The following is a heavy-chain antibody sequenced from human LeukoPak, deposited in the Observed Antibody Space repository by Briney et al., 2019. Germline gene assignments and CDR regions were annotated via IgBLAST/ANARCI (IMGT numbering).Heavy chain of an antibody. Sequence: GGSLRLSCAASGFPFSSYCMAWVRQAPGKGLEWVATITLDGSDSYYVDSVKGRFTVSRDNAKNSLYLQMNSLRVEDTAVFYCTTENWYVFGNWGQGSLVTVSS. CDR1: GFPFSSYC. V-gene: IGHV3-7*04. CDR3: TTENWYVFGN. J-gene: IGHJ4*02. CDR2: ITLDGSDS. D-gene: IGHD1-1*01.